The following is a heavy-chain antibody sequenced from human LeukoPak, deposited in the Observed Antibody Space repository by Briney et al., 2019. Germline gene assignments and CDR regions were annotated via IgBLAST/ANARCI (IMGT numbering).Heavy chain of an antibody. CDR2: IYYSGST. V-gene: IGHV4-59*01. Sequence: SETLSLTCTVSGGSLSSFYWSWIRQPPGKGLEWIGNIYYSGSTKYNPSLKSRVTISVDTSKNQFSLKLSSVTAADTAVYYCASESGTTGVYFDSWGQGTLVTVSS. D-gene: IGHD1-26*01. CDR1: GGSLSSFY. J-gene: IGHJ4*02. CDR3: ASESGTTGVYFDS.